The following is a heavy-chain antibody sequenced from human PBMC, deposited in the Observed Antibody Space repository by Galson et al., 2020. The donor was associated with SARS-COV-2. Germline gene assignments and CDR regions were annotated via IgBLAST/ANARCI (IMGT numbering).Heavy chain of an antibody. D-gene: IGHD6-13*01. CDR2: IYYTGST. CDR1: GGSVSSSSYY. CDR3: ARDGSSSWYHGMDV. J-gene: IGHJ6*02. Sequence: SETLSLTCTVSGGSVSSSSYYWGWIRQPPGKGLEWIGSIYYTGSTHYTPSFESRVTISVDTSKNQFSLKLSSVTAADTAVYYCARDGSSSWYHGMDVWGQGTTVTVSS. V-gene: IGHV4-39*02.